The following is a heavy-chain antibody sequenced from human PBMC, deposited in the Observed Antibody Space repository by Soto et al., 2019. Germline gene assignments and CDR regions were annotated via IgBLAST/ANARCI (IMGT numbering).Heavy chain of an antibody. V-gene: IGHV3-48*03. D-gene: IGHD3-9*01. CDR1: GFTFSSYE. Sequence: GGSLRLSCAASGFTFSSYEMNWVRQAPGKGLEWVSYISSSGSTIYYADSVKGRFTISRDNAKNSLYLQMNSLRAEDTAVYYCASPLDYYDILTGASGYWGQGTLVTVSS. J-gene: IGHJ4*02. CDR3: ASPLDYYDILTGASGY. CDR2: ISSSGSTI.